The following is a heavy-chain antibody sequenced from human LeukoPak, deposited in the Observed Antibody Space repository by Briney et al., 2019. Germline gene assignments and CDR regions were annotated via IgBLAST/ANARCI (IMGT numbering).Heavy chain of an antibody. V-gene: IGHV4-59*01. Sequence: SETLSLTCTVSGGSISSYYWSWIRQPPGKGLDWIGYIYDSGSTNYNPSLKSRVAISVDTSKNQFSLKLSSVTAADTAVYYCACLTTADAFDIWGQGTMVTVSS. CDR1: GGSISSYY. J-gene: IGHJ3*02. CDR2: IYDSGST. D-gene: IGHD3-22*01. CDR3: ACLTTADAFDI.